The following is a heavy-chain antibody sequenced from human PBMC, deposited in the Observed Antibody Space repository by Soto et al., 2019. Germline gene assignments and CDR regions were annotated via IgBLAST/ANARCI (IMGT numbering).Heavy chain of an antibody. CDR2: IYYSGST. CDR3: ARLYYDSSGYSAPYYFDY. D-gene: IGHD3-22*01. V-gene: IGHV4-31*03. CDR1: GGSISSGRYY. J-gene: IGHJ4*02. Sequence: QVQLQESGPGLVKPSQTLSLTCTVSGGSISSGRYYWSWIRQHPGKGLEWTGYIYYSGSTYYNPSLKSRVTISVDTSKNQFSLKLSSVTAADTAVYCCARLYYDSSGYSAPYYFDYWGQGTLVTVSS.